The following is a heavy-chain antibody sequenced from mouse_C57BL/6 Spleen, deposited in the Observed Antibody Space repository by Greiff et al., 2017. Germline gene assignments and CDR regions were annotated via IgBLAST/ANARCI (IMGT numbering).Heavy chain of an antibody. CDR2: INPNNGGT. CDR1: GYTFTDYN. D-gene: IGHD3-2*02. Sequence: VQLQQSGPELVKPGASVKIPCKASGYTFTDYNMDWVKQSHGKSLEWIGDINPNNGGTISNQKFKGKATLTVDKSSSTAYMELRSLTSEDTAVYYCARAPYSSGYVGFDYWGQGTTRTVSS. J-gene: IGHJ2*01. V-gene: IGHV1-18*01. CDR3: ARAPYSSGYVGFDY.